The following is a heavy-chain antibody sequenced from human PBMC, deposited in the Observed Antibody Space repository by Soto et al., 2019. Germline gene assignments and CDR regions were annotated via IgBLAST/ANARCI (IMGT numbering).Heavy chain of an antibody. V-gene: IGHV3-74*01. Sequence: GGSMRVCWAASGFTFINYAVNWVRQAPGKGLVWVSRINNDGSSTYYADSVKGRFTISRDNAKNTLYLQMDSLRAEDTAVYYCTRIQRGLSYFDYWGQGARVTVSS. CDR1: GFTFINYA. J-gene: IGHJ4*02. CDR2: INNDGSST. CDR3: TRIQRGLSYFDY. D-gene: IGHD3-10*01.